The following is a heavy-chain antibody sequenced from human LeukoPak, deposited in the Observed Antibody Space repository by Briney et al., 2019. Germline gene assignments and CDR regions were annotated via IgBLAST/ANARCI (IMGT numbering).Heavy chain of an antibody. CDR1: GYTFTGYY. J-gene: IGHJ4*02. Sequence: GAPVKVSCKASGYTFTGYYMHWVRQAPGQGLEWMGWINPNSGGTNYAQKFQGRVTMTRDTSISTAYMELSRLRSDDTAVYYCARGGPQYYYDSSGYYYLWGQGTLVTVSS. CDR3: ARGGPQYYYDSSGYYYL. D-gene: IGHD3-22*01. V-gene: IGHV1-2*02. CDR2: INPNSGGT.